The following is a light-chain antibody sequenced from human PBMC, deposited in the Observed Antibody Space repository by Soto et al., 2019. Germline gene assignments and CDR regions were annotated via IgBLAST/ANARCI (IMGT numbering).Light chain of an antibody. CDR2: EVS. CDR3: SSYTSSSTRV. V-gene: IGLV2-14*01. Sequence: QSVLTQPASVSGSPGQSITISCTGTSSDVGGYNYVSWYQQHPGTPPNLMIYEVSNRPSGASNRFSGSKSGNTSPLTSSGLPAEDEDDYYCSSYTSSSTRVFGGGTKVTVL. J-gene: IGLJ3*02. CDR1: SSDVGGYNY.